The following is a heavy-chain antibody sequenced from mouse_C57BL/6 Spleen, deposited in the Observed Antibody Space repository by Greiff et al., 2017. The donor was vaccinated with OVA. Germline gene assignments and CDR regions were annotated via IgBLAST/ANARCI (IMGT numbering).Heavy chain of an antibody. CDR3: AYWDVDWYFDV. CDR2: INPNYGTT. CDR1: GYSFTDYN. D-gene: IGHD4-1*01. Sequence: VHVKQSGPELVKPGASVKISCKASGYSFTDYNMNWVKQSNGKSLEWIGVINPNYGTTNYNQKFKGKATLTVDQSSSTAYMQLNSLTSEDSAVYYCAYWDVDWYFDVWGTGTTVTVSS. V-gene: IGHV1-39*01. J-gene: IGHJ1*03.